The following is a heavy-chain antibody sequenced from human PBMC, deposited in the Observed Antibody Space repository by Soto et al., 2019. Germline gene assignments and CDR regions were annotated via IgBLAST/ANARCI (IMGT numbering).Heavy chain of an antibody. V-gene: IGHV4-31*11. D-gene: IGHD6-6*01. CDR2: IYSSGST. Sequence: SETLSLICAVSDGFLIRGSYSWNWSRQSTGRGLEWIGHIYSSGSTYYNSSLKSRVSISVDTSKNQCSLKLTCVTAADTAVYICAREDSARIERWFEAGGQGILVTVSS. CDR1: DGFLIRGSYS. CDR3: AREDSARIERWFEA. J-gene: IGHJ5*02.